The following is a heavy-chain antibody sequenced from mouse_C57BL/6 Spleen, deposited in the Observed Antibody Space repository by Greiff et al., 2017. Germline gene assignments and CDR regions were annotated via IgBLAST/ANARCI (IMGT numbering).Heavy chain of an antibody. V-gene: IGHV1-64*01. Sequence: VQLQQPGAELVKPGASVKLSCKASGYTFTSYWMHWVKQRPGQGLEWIGMIHPNSGSTNYNEKFKSKATLTVDKSSSTAYMQLSSLTSEDSAVYYCARSYYGSSYGFADWGQGTLVTVSA. CDR3: ARSYYGSSYGFAD. CDR2: IHPNSGST. J-gene: IGHJ3*01. D-gene: IGHD1-1*01. CDR1: GYTFTSYW.